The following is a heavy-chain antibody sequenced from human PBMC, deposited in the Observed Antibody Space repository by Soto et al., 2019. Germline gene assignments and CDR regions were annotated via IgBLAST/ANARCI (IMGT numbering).Heavy chain of an antibody. CDR3: ARKNTIFGVVTGFDP. CDR2: INHSGST. D-gene: IGHD3-3*01. Sequence: SETLSLTCAVYGGSFSGYYWSWIRQPPGKGLEWIGEINHSGSTNYNPPLKSRVTISVDTSKNQFSLKLSSVTAADTAVYYCARKNTIFGVVTGFDPWGQGTLVTVSS. CDR1: GGSFSGYY. V-gene: IGHV4-34*01. J-gene: IGHJ5*02.